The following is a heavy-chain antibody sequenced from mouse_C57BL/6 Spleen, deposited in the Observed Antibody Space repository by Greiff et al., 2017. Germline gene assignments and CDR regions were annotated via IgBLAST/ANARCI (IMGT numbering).Heavy chain of an antibody. J-gene: IGHJ4*01. CDR1: GYTFTSYW. Sequence: QVQLQQPGAELVMPGASVKLSCKASGYTFTSYWMHWVKQRPGQGLEWIGEIAPSNSYTNYNQKFKGKSTLTVDKSSSTAYMQLSSLTSEDSAVYDCARHGMVDYWGQGTSVTVSS. CDR2: IAPSNSYT. D-gene: IGHD1-1*01. CDR3: ARHGMVDY. V-gene: IGHV1-69*01.